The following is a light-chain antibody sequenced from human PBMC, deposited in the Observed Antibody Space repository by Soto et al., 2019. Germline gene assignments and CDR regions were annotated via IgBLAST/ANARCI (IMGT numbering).Light chain of an antibody. Sequence: QSVLTQPPSVSGAPGQRVTISCTGRSSNIGAGYDVHWYQQLPGTAPKLLIYGNSNRPSGVPDRFSGYKSGTSASLAITGLQAEDEADYYCQSYDSSLSGSDVVFGGGTKLTVL. CDR2: GNS. V-gene: IGLV1-40*01. CDR3: QSYDSSLSGSDVV. J-gene: IGLJ2*01. CDR1: SSNIGAGYD.